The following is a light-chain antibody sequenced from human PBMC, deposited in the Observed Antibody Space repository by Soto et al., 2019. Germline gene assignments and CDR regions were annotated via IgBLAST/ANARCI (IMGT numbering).Light chain of an antibody. V-gene: IGKV3-20*01. J-gene: IGKJ4*01. CDR1: QSVNNNY. CDR2: GAS. CDR3: QQYGDSPLT. Sequence: EIVLTQSPGTLSLSPGERATLSCRASQSVNNNYLAWYQQNPGQAPRLLIYGASSRATGIPDRFSGSGSGTDFTLTISRLETGDFAVYYCQQYGDSPLTFGRGTKVEIK.